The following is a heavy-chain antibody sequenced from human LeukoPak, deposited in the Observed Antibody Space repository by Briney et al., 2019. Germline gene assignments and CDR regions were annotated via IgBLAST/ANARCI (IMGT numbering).Heavy chain of an antibody. J-gene: IGHJ4*02. CDR3: ARDPPSYGLYYFDY. CDR1: GFTVSTNS. V-gene: IGHV3-66*01. Sequence: GGSLRLSCTVSGFTVSTNSMSWVRQAPGKGLEWVSFIYSGTIHYSDSVKGRFTISRDNAKNTLYLQMNSLRAEDTAVYYCARDPPSYGLYYFDYWGQGTLVTVSS. CDR2: IYSGTI. D-gene: IGHD5-18*01.